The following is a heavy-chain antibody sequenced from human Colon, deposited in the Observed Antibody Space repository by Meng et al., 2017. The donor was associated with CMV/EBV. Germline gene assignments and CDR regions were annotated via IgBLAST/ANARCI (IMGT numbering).Heavy chain of an antibody. J-gene: IGHJ3*01. Sequence: GESLKISCQASGYILTNYWIVWVRQMPEKALEWMGITYPTDSRIIYSPSFRGQVTMSVDKSINSAYLQCSSLKASDTAIYYCATSSGFSPGGAYDVWGRGTVVTVSS. CDR1: GYILTNYW. CDR2: TYPTDSRI. D-gene: IGHD1-14*01. CDR3: ATSSGFSPGGAYDV. V-gene: IGHV5-51*01.